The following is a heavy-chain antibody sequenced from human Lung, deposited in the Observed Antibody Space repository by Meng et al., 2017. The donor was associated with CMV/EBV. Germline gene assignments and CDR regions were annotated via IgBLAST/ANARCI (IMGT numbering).Heavy chain of an antibody. D-gene: IGHD3-3*01. CDR3: ARVAYDFWSGFTYYFDY. CDR1: GFTVSSNY. Sequence: GGSXRLXXAASGFTVSSNYMSWVRQAPGKGLEWVSVIYSGGSTYYADSVKGRFTISRDNSKNTLYLQMNSLRAEDTAVYYCARVAYDFWSGFTYYFDYWGQGTLVXVSS. J-gene: IGHJ4*02. CDR2: IYSGGST. V-gene: IGHV3-53*01.